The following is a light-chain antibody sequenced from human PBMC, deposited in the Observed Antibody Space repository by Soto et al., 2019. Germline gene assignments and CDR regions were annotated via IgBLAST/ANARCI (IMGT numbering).Light chain of an antibody. Sequence: QSALTQPASVSGSPGQSITISCTGSSSDVGDYNYVAWYQQHPDKAPKLMIFDVSSRPSGVSNRFSGSKSGSTASLTISGLQAEDEADYFFSSYSSSGTLYVFGTGTKVTVL. CDR3: SSYSSSGTLYV. J-gene: IGLJ1*01. CDR2: DVS. V-gene: IGLV2-14*01. CDR1: SSDVGDYNY.